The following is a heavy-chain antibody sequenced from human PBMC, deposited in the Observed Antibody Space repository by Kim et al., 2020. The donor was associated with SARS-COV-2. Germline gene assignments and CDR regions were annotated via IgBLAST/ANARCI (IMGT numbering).Heavy chain of an antibody. J-gene: IGHJ3*02. CDR1: GFTFSSYA. Sequence: GGSLRLFCAASGFTFSSYAMSWVRQAPGKGLEWVSAISGSGGSTYYADSVKGRFTISRDNSKNTLYLQMNSLRAEDTAVYYCAKDSMGSSGWWDDAFDIWGQGTMVTVSS. V-gene: IGHV3-23*01. D-gene: IGHD6-19*01. CDR2: ISGSGGST. CDR3: AKDSMGSSGWWDDAFDI.